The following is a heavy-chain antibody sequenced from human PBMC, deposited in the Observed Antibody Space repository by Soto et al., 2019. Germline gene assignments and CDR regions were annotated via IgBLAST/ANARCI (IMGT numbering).Heavy chain of an antibody. CDR2: IYYSGST. V-gene: IGHV4-59*12. CDR3: AKANPLQLWTPYYFDY. Sequence: SETRSLTCTVSGGSISSYYWSWIRQPPGKGLEWIGYIYYSGSTNYDPSLKSRVTISVDTSKNTLYLQMNSLRAEDTAVYYCAKANPLQLWTPYYFDYWGQGTLVTVSS. D-gene: IGHD5-18*01. J-gene: IGHJ4*02. CDR1: GGSISSYY.